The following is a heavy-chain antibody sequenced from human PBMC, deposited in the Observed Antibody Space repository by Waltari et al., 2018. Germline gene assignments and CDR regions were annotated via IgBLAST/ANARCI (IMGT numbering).Heavy chain of an antibody. CDR3: AKSELSTWFFDS. CDR2: ITNSGTTT. CDR1: NFIFSSYP. J-gene: IGHJ4*02. D-gene: IGHD2-2*01. Sequence: QLLQSGGALVQPGGSLTLSCEASNFIFSSYPMNWVRQAPGAGLEWIATITNSGTTTYYGDSVKGRCTISRDNSRNTVSLQITSLRAEDTAVYYCAKSELSTWFFDSWGQGTLVAVSS. V-gene: IGHV3-23*05.